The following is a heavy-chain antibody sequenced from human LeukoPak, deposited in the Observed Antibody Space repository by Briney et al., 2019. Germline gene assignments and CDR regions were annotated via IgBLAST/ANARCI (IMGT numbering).Heavy chain of an antibody. V-gene: IGHV4-39*01. CDR3: ARHLEPAASWGAFDI. Sequence: PSETLSLTCTVSGGSISSSSYYWGWIRQPPGKGLEWIGSIYYSGSTYYNPSLKSRVTISVDTSKNQFSLKLSSVTAADTAVYYCARHLEPAASWGAFDIWGQGTMVTVSS. D-gene: IGHD2-2*01. CDR1: GGSISSSSYY. CDR2: IYYSGST. J-gene: IGHJ3*02.